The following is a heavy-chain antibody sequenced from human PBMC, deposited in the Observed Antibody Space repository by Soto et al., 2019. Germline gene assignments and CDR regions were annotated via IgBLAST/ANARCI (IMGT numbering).Heavy chain of an antibody. Sequence: SETLSLTCTVSGGSISSYYWSWIRQPAGKGLEWIGRIYTSGSTNYNPSLKSRVTMSVDTSKNQFSLKLSSVTAADTAVYYCARDLRIGRGYSYGAFGPWGQGTLVTVSS. V-gene: IGHV4-4*07. CDR2: IYTSGST. D-gene: IGHD5-18*01. CDR1: GGSISSYY. CDR3: ARDLRIGRGYSYGAFGP. J-gene: IGHJ5*02.